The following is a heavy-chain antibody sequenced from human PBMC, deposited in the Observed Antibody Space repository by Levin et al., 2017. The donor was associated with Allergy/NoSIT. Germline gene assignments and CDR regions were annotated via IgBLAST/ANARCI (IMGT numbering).Heavy chain of an antibody. CDR1: GFTFFNYD. D-gene: IGHD6-19*01. J-gene: IGHJ4*02. V-gene: IGHV3-30*18. CDR2: ISYDGSNR. CDR3: AKDERKGAYGSGWYAVWENHFDY. Sequence: PGGSLRLSCAASGFTFFNYDMHWVRQAPGRGLEWVSVISYDGSNRFNADSVKGRFTISRDNSKNTLYLQMNSLRAEDTAVYYCAKDERKGAYGSGWYAVWENHFDYWGQGTLVTVSP.